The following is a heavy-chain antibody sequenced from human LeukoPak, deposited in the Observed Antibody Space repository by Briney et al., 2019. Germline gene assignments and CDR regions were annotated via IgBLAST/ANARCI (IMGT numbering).Heavy chain of an antibody. CDR2: ISWNSGSI. D-gene: IGHD4/OR15-4a*01. Sequence: PGGSLRLSCAASGFTFDDYAMHWVRQAPGKGLEWVSGISWNSGSIGYADSVKGRFTISRDNSKNTLYLQMNSLRAEDTAVYYCAKDAKDYWGQGTLVTVSS. CDR3: AKDAKDY. CDR1: GFTFDDYA. J-gene: IGHJ4*02. V-gene: IGHV3-9*01.